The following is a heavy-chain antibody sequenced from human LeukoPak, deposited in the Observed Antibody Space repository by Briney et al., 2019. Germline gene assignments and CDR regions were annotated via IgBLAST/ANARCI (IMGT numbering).Heavy chain of an antibody. Sequence: SETLSLTCAVSGDSINSGGYSWSWIRQPPGKGLEWIGYIYHSGSTYYNPSLKSRVTMSVDRSKNQFSLKLRSVTAADTAVYYCARAPLRGTMLREVIIAAFDIWGQGTMVTVSS. CDR2: IYHSGST. V-gene: IGHV4-30-2*01. J-gene: IGHJ3*02. D-gene: IGHD3-10*01. CDR3: ARAPLRGTMLREVIIAAFDI. CDR1: GDSINSGGYS.